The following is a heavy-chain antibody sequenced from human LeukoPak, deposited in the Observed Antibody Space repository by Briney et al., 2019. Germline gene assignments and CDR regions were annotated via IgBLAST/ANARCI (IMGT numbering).Heavy chain of an antibody. J-gene: IGHJ4*02. V-gene: IGHV1-8*01. CDR3: ARDREPIVGATFDY. CDR1: GYTFTSCD. D-gene: IGHD1-26*01. Sequence: GASVKVSCKASGYTFTSCDINWVRQATGQGLEWVGWMDPNSGNTDYAQEFQGRVTMTRNTSISTAYMELSSLRSEDTAVYYCARDREPIVGATFDYWGQGTLVTVSS. CDR2: MDPNSGNT.